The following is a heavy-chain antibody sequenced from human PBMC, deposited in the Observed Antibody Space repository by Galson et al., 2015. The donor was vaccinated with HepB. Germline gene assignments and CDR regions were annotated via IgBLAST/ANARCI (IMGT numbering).Heavy chain of an antibody. J-gene: IGHJ4*02. Sequence: SVKVSCKASGYTFTSYYMHWVRQAPGQGLEWMGIINPSGGSTSYAQKFQGRVTMTRDTSTSTVYMELSSLRSEDTAVYYCARDKLVGAVAGTSPIDYGGQGTLVTVSS. CDR1: GYTFTSYY. V-gene: IGHV1-46*01. CDR2: INPSGGST. D-gene: IGHD6-19*01. CDR3: ARDKLVGAVAGTSPIDY.